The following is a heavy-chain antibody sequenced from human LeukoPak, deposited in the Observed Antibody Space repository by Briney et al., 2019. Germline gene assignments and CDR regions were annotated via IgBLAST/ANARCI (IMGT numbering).Heavy chain of an antibody. CDR1: AGSVTNGDYY. CDR3: ATPLDYYDSSGYHQGGD. V-gene: IGHV4-61*08. J-gene: IGHJ4*02. D-gene: IGHD3-22*01. CDR2: VYYTGST. Sequence: SETLSLTCTVSAGSVTNGDYYWSWLRQPPGKALEWIGFVYYTGSTYYTPSLEGRATISVDTSKNQFSVKLSSVTAADTAVYYCATPLDYYDSSGYHQGGDWGQGTLVTVSS.